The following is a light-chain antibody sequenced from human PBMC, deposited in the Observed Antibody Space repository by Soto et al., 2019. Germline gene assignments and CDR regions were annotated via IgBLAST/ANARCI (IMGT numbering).Light chain of an antibody. V-gene: IGLV3-25*03. CDR1: ALSRQS. CDR3: QSADSSDVYK. Sequence: SYELTQPPSVSVSPGQTARITCSGDALSRQSVYWYQQKPGQAPVLMIYRDTERPSGIPERFSGSTSGTTVTLTIHGVQAADEADYYCQSADSSDVYKFAGGTKLTVL. CDR2: RDT. J-gene: IGLJ2*01.